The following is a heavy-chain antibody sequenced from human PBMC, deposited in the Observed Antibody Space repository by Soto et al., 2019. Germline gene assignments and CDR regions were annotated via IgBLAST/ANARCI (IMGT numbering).Heavy chain of an antibody. Sequence: ASVKVSCKASGYSFTGYYIHWVRQAPGQGLEWMGWINPNSGGTNYARNFQGRVTLTRDASITTAYMELSGPRSDDTAVYYCVRDPAVAGVGGFWCQGTLVTVSS. CDR3: VRDPAVAGVGGF. V-gene: IGHV1-2*02. D-gene: IGHD6-19*01. CDR2: INPNSGGT. J-gene: IGHJ4*02. CDR1: GYSFTGYY.